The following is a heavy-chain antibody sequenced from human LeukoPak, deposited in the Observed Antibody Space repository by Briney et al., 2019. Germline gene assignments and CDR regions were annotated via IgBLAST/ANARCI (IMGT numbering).Heavy chain of an antibody. CDR1: GGSIGTYY. CDR2: IYHSGST. J-gene: IGHJ4*02. D-gene: IGHD2-2*01. CDR3: ASYCSSTSCRRGGVDY. Sequence: SETLSLTCTVSGGSIGTYYWSWIRQPPGKGLEWIGYIYHSGSTYYNPSLKSRVTISVDRSKNQFSLKLSSVTAADTAVYYCASYCSSTSCRRGGVDYWGQGTLVTVSS. V-gene: IGHV4-59*12.